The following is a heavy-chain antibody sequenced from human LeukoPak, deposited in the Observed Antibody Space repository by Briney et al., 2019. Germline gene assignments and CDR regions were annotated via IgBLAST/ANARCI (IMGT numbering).Heavy chain of an antibody. Sequence: GGSLRLSCASSGFTFTNAWMSWVPHAPGKGLEWVVRIKSKADGGTTDYAANVKGRFTISRDASKTTLYLQMNSLKSEDTAVYYCTTDRGSSYQYFQRWGQGTLVTVSS. CDR1: GFTFTNAW. J-gene: IGHJ1*01. CDR2: IKSKADGGTT. CDR3: TTDRGSSYQYFQR. V-gene: IGHV3-15*01. D-gene: IGHD6-13*01.